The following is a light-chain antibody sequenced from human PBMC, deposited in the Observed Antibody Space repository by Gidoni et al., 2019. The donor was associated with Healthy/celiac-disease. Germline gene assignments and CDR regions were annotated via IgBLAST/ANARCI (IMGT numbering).Light chain of an antibody. V-gene: IGKV3-11*01. CDR3: QQRSNWPF. CDR2: DAS. Sequence: EIVFTQSPATLSLSPGERATLSCRASQSVSSYLAWYQQKPGQAPRLLIYDASNRATGIPARFRGSGSGTDFTLTISSLEPEDFAVYYCQQRSNWPFFGGGTKVEIK. CDR1: QSVSSY. J-gene: IGKJ4*01.